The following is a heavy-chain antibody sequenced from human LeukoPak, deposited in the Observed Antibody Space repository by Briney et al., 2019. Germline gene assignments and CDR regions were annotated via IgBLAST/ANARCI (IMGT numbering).Heavy chain of an antibody. CDR1: GGSISSGGYY. V-gene: IGHV4-31*03. J-gene: IGHJ4*02. CDR2: SYYSGST. D-gene: IGHD3-10*01. Sequence: PSETLSLTCIVSGGSISSGGYYWSWIRQHPGKGLEWIGYSYYSGSTYYNPSLRSRVTISIDTSKNQFSLRLSSVTAADTAVYYCARGYPYYYGSGSYTNWGQGTLVTVSS. CDR3: ARGYPYYYGSGSYTN.